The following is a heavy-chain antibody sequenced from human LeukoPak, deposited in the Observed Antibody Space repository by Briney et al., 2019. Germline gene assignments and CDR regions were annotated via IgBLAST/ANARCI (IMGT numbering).Heavy chain of an antibody. J-gene: IGHJ3*01. CDR1: GGSISSYY. CDR3: AARLKAGGKAARLIGNAFDV. D-gene: IGHD6-6*01. V-gene: IGHV4-59*12. Sequence: SETLSLTCTVSGGSISSYYWSWIRQPPGKGLEWIGYIYYSGSTNYSPSLKSRVTMSVDTSKNQFSLNLTSVTAADTAVYYCAARLKAGGKAARLIGNAFDVWGQGTMVTVSS. CDR2: IYYSGST.